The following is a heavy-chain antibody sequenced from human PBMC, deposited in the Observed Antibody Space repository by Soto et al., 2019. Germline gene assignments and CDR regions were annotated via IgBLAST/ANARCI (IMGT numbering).Heavy chain of an antibody. CDR1: GFTVSSNY. V-gene: IGHV3-66*01. CDR2: IYSGGST. D-gene: IGHD3-16*01. Sequence: GSLRLSCAASGFTVSSNYMSWVRQAPGKGLEWVSVIYSGGSTYYADSVKGRFTISRDNSKNTLYLQMNSLRAEDTAVYYCARDGYYDYIWGSHDAFDIWGQGTMVTVSS. J-gene: IGHJ3*02. CDR3: ARDGYYDYIWGSHDAFDI.